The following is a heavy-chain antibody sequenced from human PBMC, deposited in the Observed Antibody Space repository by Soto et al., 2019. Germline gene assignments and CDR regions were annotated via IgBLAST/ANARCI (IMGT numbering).Heavy chain of an antibody. D-gene: IGHD3-10*01. CDR1: GFTFSSDA. CDR2: ISGSGGST. Sequence: GGSLRLSCAASGFTFSSDAMSWVRQAPGKGLEWVSAISGSGGSTYYADSVKGRFTISRDNSKNTLYLQMNSLRAEDTAVYYCAKLELGVRPPHWFDPWGQGTLVTVSS. CDR3: AKLELGVRPPHWFDP. V-gene: IGHV3-23*01. J-gene: IGHJ5*02.